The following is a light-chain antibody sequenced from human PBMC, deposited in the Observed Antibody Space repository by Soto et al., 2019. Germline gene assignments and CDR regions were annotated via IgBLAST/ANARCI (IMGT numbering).Light chain of an antibody. CDR2: GAF. J-gene: IGKJ1*01. CDR3: QLYGDSRWT. Sequence: EVVLTQSPGTLSLSPGDGATLSCRASQTVNTNYLIWYQHRPGQAPSLLIYGAFSRVPGIPDRFRGSGSGTDFTLTISRLEPEDFAVYYCQLYGDSRWTFGQGTK. V-gene: IGKV3-20*01. CDR1: QTVNTNY.